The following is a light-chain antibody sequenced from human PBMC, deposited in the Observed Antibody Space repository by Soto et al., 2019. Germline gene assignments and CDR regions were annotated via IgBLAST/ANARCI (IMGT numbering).Light chain of an antibody. Sequence: EVVMTQSPATLSVSPGERATLSCRASQSVSTNLAWYQQKPGQAPRLLISHASTRATGIPARFSGSGSGTEFTLTISSLQSEDFAVYYCQQFNDWYTFGQGTKLEIK. J-gene: IGKJ2*01. CDR1: QSVSTN. V-gene: IGKV3-15*01. CDR3: QQFNDWYT. CDR2: HAS.